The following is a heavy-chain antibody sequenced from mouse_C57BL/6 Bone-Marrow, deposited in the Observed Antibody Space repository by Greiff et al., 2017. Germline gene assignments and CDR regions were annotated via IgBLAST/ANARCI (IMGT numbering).Heavy chain of an antibody. CDR3: ARWGSRLEDYYAMDY. CDR2: IDPSDSYT. D-gene: IGHD3-2*02. Sequence: QVQLQQPGAELVRPGTSVKLSCKASGYTFTSYWMHWVKQRPGQGLEWIGVIDPSDSYTNYNQKFKGKATLTVDTSSSTADMQLSSLTSEDSAVYYCARWGSRLEDYYAMDYWGQGTSVTVSS. CDR1: GYTFTSYW. V-gene: IGHV1-59*01. J-gene: IGHJ4*01.